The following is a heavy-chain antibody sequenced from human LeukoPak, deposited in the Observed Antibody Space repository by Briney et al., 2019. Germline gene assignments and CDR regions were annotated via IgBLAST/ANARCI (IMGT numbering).Heavy chain of an antibody. J-gene: IGHJ5*02. CDR1: GFTFSSYS. CDR3: ARVVITGYCSSTSCYPNWFDP. Sequence: GGSLRLSCAASGFTFSSYSMNWVRQAPGKGLEWVANIKQDGSEKYYVDSVKGRFTISRDNAKNSLYLQMNSLRAEDTAVYYCARVVITGYCSSTSCYPNWFDPWGQGTLVTVSS. V-gene: IGHV3-7*01. D-gene: IGHD2-2*01. CDR2: IKQDGSEK.